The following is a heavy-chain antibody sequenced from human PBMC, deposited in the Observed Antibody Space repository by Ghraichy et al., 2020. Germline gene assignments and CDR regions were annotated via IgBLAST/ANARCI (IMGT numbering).Heavy chain of an antibody. Sequence: GGSLRLSCAASGFTFSSYSMNWVRQAPGKGLEWVSYISSSSSTIYYADSVKGRFTISRDNAKNSLYLQMNSLRAEDTAVYYCARDLPRIAVAGTPSFDYWGRGTLVTVSS. CDR3: ARDLPRIAVAGTPSFDY. D-gene: IGHD6-19*01. J-gene: IGHJ4*02. CDR2: ISSSSSTI. CDR1: GFTFSSYS. V-gene: IGHV3-48*01.